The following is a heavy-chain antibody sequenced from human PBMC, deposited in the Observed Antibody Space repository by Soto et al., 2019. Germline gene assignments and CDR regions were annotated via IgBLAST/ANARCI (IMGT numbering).Heavy chain of an antibody. CDR3: ARKNSQNVYSQYGMDV. Sequence: SETLSLTCSIYGGSFSGFYWSWIRQPPGKGLEWIGEINDSGTTNYNPSLKSRVTISADTSKTHLSLRLTSVTAADTAVYYCARKNSQNVYSQYGMDVWGLGTTVTVS. CDR2: INDSGTT. CDR1: GGSFSGFY. V-gene: IGHV4-34*01. J-gene: IGHJ6*02.